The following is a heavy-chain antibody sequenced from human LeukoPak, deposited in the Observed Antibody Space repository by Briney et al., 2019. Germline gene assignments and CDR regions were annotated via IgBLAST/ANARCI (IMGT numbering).Heavy chain of an antibody. V-gene: IGHV4-4*07. CDR1: GASISLYY. D-gene: IGHD3-22*01. Sequence: SETLSLTCSVSGASISLYYWSWIRQSAGKRPEWIGRVHATGTTNYNPSLGSRVTLSVDTFKRHFSLKLKSVTAADTAVYYCARVLGSSGYAGDWRFDLWGRGTLVTVSS. CDR3: ARVLGSSGYAGDWRFDL. CDR2: VHATGTT. J-gene: IGHJ2*01.